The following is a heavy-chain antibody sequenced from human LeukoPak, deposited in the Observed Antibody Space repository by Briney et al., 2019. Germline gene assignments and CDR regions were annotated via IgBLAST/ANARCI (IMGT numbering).Heavy chain of an antibody. CDR3: ARQTSSSGWLSPDAFDI. J-gene: IGHJ3*02. Sequence: GESLKISCKGSGYSFTSYWIGWVRQMPGKGLEWMGIIYPGDSDTRYSPSFQGQVTISADKSISTAYLQWSSLKASDTAMHYCARQTSSSGWLSPDAFDIWGQGTMVTVSS. CDR2: IYPGDSDT. D-gene: IGHD6-19*01. CDR1: GYSFTSYW. V-gene: IGHV5-51*01.